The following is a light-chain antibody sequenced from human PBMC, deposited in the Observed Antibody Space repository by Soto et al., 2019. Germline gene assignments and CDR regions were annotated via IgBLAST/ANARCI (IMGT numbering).Light chain of an antibody. V-gene: IGKV1-9*01. CDR2: AAS. CDR1: QGIRSS. J-gene: IGKJ5*01. CDR3: QQLNLFPPFT. Sequence: DVQMTQSPSTLSASVGDRVTITCRASQGIRSSLAWYQQRPGRAPKLLIYAASILHSGVPSRFSGSGSGTEFTLTISSLQPEDFATYYCQQLNLFPPFTFGQGTRLEIK.